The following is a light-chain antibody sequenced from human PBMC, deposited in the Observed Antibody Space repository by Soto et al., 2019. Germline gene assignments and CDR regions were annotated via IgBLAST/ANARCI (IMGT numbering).Light chain of an antibody. CDR1: SSDVGGYNY. V-gene: IGLV2-14*01. Sequence: QSALTQPASVSGSPGQSITISCTGTSSDVGGYNYVSWYQQHPGEAPHLMIYEVSNRPSGVSNRFSASKSGNTASLTISGLQAEDEADYYSSSYTSSSTYVFGTGTKLTVL. J-gene: IGLJ1*01. CDR2: EVS. CDR3: SSYTSSSTYV.